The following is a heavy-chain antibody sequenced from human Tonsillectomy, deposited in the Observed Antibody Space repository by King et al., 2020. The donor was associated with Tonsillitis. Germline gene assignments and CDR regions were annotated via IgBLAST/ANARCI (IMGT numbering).Heavy chain of an antibody. CDR3: ATGDFWDYYYYFIDV. CDR1: GGTFSSYA. CDR2: IIPILGIA. V-gene: IGHV1-69*04. Sequence: QLVQSGAEVKKPGSSVKVSCKASGGTFSSYAFSWVRQAPGQGLEWMGRIIPILGIADYAQKFQGRVTITADKSTSTAYMELSSLRSEDTSVYYCATGDFWDYYYYFIDVWGKGTTVTVSS. D-gene: IGHD3-3*01. J-gene: IGHJ6*03.